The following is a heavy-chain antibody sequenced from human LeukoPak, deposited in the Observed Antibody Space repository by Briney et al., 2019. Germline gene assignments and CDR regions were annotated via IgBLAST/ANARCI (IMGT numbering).Heavy chain of an antibody. CDR3: ARDGMAANKYSPLDN. CDR2: IYTSGST. D-gene: IGHD2-15*01. J-gene: IGHJ4*02. Sequence: SETLSLTCTVSGGSISSGSYYWSWIRQPAGKGLEWIGRIYTSGSTNYNPSLKSRVTISVDTSKNQFSLNLNSVTAADTAVYYCARDGMAANKYSPLDNWGQGTLVTVSS. V-gene: IGHV4-61*02. CDR1: GGSISSGSYY.